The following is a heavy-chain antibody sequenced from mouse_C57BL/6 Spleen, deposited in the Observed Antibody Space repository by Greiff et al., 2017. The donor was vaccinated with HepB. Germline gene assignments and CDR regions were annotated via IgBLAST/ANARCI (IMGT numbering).Heavy chain of an antibody. J-gene: IGHJ2*01. D-gene: IGHD1-1*01. V-gene: IGHV1-15*01. CDR1: GYTFTDYE. Sequence: VKLVESGAELVRPGASVTLSCKASGYTFTDYEMHWVKQTPVHGLEWIGAIDPETGGTAYNQKFKGKAILTADKSSSTAYMELRSLTSEDSAVYYCTTQNFITTVPYFDDWGQGTTLTVAS. CDR2: IDPETGGT. CDR3: TTQNFITTVPYFDD.